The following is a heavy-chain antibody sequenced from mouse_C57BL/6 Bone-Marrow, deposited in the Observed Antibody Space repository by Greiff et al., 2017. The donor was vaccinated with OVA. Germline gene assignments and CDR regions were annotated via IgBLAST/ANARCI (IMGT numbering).Heavy chain of an antibody. CDR2: IDPENGDT. CDR1: GFNIKDDY. V-gene: IGHV14-4*01. J-gene: IGHJ2*01. D-gene: IGHD1-1*01. Sequence: EVQLQQSGAELVRPGASVKLSCTASGFNIKDDYMHWVKQRPEQGLEWIGWIDPENGDTEYASKFQGKATITADKSSNTAYLQLSSLTSEDTAVYYCTTYYYCLDYFDYWGQGTTLTVSS. CDR3: TTYYYCLDYFDY.